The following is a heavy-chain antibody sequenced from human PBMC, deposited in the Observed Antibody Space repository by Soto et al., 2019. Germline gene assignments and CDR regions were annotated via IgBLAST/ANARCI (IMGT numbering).Heavy chain of an antibody. J-gene: IGHJ4*02. V-gene: IGHV4-39*01. CDR1: GGSIISSSYY. D-gene: IGHD6-6*01. CDR2: IYYSGST. Sequence: PSETLSLTCTVSGGSIISSSYYWVWIRQPPGKGLEWIGSIYYSGSTYYNPSLKSRVTISVDTSKNQFSLKLSSVTAADTAVYYCARHRGYSSSSLDYWGQGTLVTVSS. CDR3: ARHRGYSSSSLDY.